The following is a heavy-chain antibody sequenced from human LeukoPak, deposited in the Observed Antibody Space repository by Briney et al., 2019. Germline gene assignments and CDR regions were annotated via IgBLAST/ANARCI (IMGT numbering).Heavy chain of an antibody. Sequence: GGSLRLSCAASGFTFNTYSMNWVRQAPGKGLEWVSYISSSRSTIYYADSVKGRFTVSRDNSKNSLFLQMNTLRDEDTAVYYCVRDSQDYSNYYYYYCGMDVWGQGTTVTVSS. CDR3: VRDSQDYSNYYYYYCGMDV. CDR2: ISSSRSTI. J-gene: IGHJ6*02. D-gene: IGHD4-11*01. V-gene: IGHV3-48*02. CDR1: GFTFNTYS.